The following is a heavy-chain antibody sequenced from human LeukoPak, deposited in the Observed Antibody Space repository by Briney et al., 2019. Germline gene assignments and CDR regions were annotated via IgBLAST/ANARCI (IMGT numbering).Heavy chain of an antibody. V-gene: IGHV3-7*03. Sequence: GGSLRLSCAASEFTFSSSWMTWVRQAPGRGLEWVANIKPDGTQQYYVDSVKGRFTISRDNAKNSLYLQMNSLRADDTAVYYCARDPATSTSWGAFDYWGLGTLVTVSS. D-gene: IGHD6-6*01. CDR1: EFTFSSSW. J-gene: IGHJ4*02. CDR2: IKPDGTQQ. CDR3: ARDPATSTSWGAFDY.